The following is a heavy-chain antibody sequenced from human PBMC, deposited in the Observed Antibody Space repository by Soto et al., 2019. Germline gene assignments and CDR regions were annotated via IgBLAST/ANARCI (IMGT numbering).Heavy chain of an antibody. D-gene: IGHD4-4*01. J-gene: IGHJ4*02. CDR3: ARGPDHSKVGY. CDR2: IDYNGRA. Sequence: QVQLQESGPGLVKPSETLPLTCSVSDGSVTGYCWSWIRQPPGKGLEWIGCIDYNGRAHYNPSLTXRXTXSXHTSNNHFSLKLSSVTTTDTAVYYCARGPDHSKVGYWGQGTLVTVSS. CDR1: DGSVTGYC. V-gene: IGHV4-59*02.